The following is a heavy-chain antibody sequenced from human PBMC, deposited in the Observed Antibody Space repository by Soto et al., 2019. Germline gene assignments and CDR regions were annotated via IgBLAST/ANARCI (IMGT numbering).Heavy chain of an antibody. CDR1: GGTFSSYT. D-gene: IGHD2-21*02. CDR3: ATCGGDCYSPFYY. J-gene: IGHJ4*02. CDR2: IIPILGIA. V-gene: IGHV1-69*02. Sequence: QVQLVQSGAEVKKPGSSVKVSCKASGGTFSSYTISWVRQAPGQGLEWMGRIIPILGIANYAQKVQGRVTITADKSTSTAYMELSSLRSEDTAVYYCATCGGDCYSPFYYWGQGTLVTVSS.